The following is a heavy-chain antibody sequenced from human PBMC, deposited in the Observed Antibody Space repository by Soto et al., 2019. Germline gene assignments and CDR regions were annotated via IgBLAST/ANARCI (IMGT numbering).Heavy chain of an antibody. CDR3: AKASSFDSVPRNSYAMDC. J-gene: IGHJ6*01. D-gene: IGHD3-9*01. CDR2: IGWDPCKI. V-gene: IGHV3-9*01. Sequence: ALSLSGEASGFPVEAFSMHWVRLSPGKGLEWVSRIGWDPCKIAYADSVRGRCRISRDNAKNSLFLDLNNLRREDTALYYCAKASSFDSVPRNSYAMDCCGLGNTASVSS. CDR1: GFPVEAFS.